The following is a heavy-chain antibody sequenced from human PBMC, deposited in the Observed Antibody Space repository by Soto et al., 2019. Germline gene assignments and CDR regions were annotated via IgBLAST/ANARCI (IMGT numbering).Heavy chain of an antibody. CDR2: IASDGKDK. D-gene: IGHD6-13*01. CDR3: AKDGKIGAADYFFDF. V-gene: IGHV3-30*18. CDR1: GFTFSNYA. J-gene: IGHJ4*02. Sequence: QVQLVESGGGVVQPGRSLKLSCAASGFTFSNYAIHWVRQAPGKGLEWVAVIASDGKDKRYVDSAKGRFTISRDNSKNTVCLHMERLRGEDTAVYYCAKDGKIGAADYFFDFWGQGSLVTVSS.